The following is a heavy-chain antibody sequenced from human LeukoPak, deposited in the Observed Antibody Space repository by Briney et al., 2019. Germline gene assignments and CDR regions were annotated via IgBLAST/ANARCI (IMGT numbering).Heavy chain of an antibody. CDR1: GGSISNYY. J-gene: IGHJ4*02. Sequence: ASETLSLTCTVSGGSISNYYWSWIRQPAGKGLEWIGRIYTSGSTNYNPSLKSRVTISVDKSKNQFSLKLSSVTAADTAVYYCARALPTYYYGSGSYDYWGQGTLVTVSS. D-gene: IGHD3-10*01. V-gene: IGHV4-4*07. CDR3: ARALPTYYYGSGSYDY. CDR2: IYTSGST.